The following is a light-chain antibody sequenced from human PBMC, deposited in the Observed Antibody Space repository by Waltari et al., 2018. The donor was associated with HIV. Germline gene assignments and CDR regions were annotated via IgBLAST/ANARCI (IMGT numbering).Light chain of an antibody. CDR1: KLGNKF. J-gene: IGLJ2*01. CDR2: QDR. CDR3: QAWDSSTVV. Sequence: SYELTQPPSVSVSPGQTARISCSGDKLGNKFAAWYQQKPGQSPVGFMDQDRSPPSGIPERFSGSNSGNTATLTISGTQAMDEADYYCQAWDSSTVVFGGGTKLTVL. V-gene: IGLV3-1*01.